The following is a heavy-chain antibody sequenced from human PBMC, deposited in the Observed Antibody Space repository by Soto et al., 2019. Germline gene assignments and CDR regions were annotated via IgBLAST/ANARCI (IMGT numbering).Heavy chain of an antibody. CDR3: AKRTAVTGPYYYV. D-gene: IGHD1-26*01. CDR2: IYSGGST. Sequence: GSLRLSCAASGFTVSSNYMSWVRQAPGKGLEWVSVIYSGGSTYYADSVKGRFTISRDNSKNTLYLQMNSLGVGDTAEYYCAKRTAVTGPYYYVCGQGILVTVSS. V-gene: IGHV3-53*01. J-gene: IGHJ4*02. CDR1: GFTVSSNY.